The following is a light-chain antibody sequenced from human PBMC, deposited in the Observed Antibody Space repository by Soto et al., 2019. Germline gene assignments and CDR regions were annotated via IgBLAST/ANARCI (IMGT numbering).Light chain of an antibody. Sequence: VMTQSPATLSLSPGDSATLSCRASQRVSSNLAWYQQKPGQAPRLLIYGVSTRATGIPARLSGSGSGTELNLTISRLQSEDFAVYYCQNYHGWPITFGQGTRLEIK. CDR3: QNYHGWPIT. CDR1: QRVSSN. CDR2: GVS. J-gene: IGKJ5*01. V-gene: IGKV3-15*01.